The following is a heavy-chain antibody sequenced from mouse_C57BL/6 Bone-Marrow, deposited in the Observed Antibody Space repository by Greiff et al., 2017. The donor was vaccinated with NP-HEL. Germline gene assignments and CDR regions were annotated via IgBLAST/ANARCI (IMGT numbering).Heavy chain of an antibody. V-gene: IGHV1-82*01. D-gene: IGHD1-1*01. CDR2: IYPGDGDT. CDR3: ARSAYYYGSSLYY. Sequence: QVQLQQSGPELVKPGASVKISCKASGYAFSSSWMNWVKQRPGKGLEWIGRIYPGDGDTNYNGKFKGKATLTADKSSSTAYMQLSSLTSEDSAVYFCARSAYYYGSSLYYWGQGTTLTVSS. J-gene: IGHJ2*01. CDR1: GYAFSSSW.